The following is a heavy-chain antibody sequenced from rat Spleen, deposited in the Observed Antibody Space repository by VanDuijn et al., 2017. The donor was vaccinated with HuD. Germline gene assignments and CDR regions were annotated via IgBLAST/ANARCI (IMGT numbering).Heavy chain of an antibody. CDR2: ITSGGSI. CDR3: ARRGILRVYLYYFDY. D-gene: IGHD1-9*01. CDR1: GSTFSNYY. V-gene: IGHV5-25*01. J-gene: IGHJ2*01. Sequence: EVQLVESGGGLVQPGRSLKLSCTASGSTFSNYYMAWVRQAPKKGLEWVATITSGGSIYYPDSVKGRFTISRDNAKSTLYLQMDSLRSEDTATYYCARRGILRVYLYYFDYWGQGVMVTVSS.